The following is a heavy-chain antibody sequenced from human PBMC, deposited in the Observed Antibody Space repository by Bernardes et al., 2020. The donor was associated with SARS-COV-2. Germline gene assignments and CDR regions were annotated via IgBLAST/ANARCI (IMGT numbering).Heavy chain of an antibody. D-gene: IGHD3-3*01. V-gene: IGHV3-23*01. CDR1: GFTFSSYA. CDR2: ISGSGGST. Sequence: GGSLRLSCAASGFTFSSYAMSWVRQAPGKGLEWVSAISGSGGSTYYADSVKGRFTISRDNSKNTLYMQMNSLRAEDTAVYYCAKDNGITIFGVVISPYGMDVWGQGTTVTVSS. J-gene: IGHJ6*02. CDR3: AKDNGITIFGVVISPYGMDV.